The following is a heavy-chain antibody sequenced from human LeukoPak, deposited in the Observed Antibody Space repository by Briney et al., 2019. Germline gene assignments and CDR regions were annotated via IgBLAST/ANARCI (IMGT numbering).Heavy chain of an antibody. CDR1: GYTLTELS. CDR2: FDPEDGET. Sequence: ASVKVSCKVSGYTLTELSMHWVRQAPGKGLEWMGGFDPEDGETIYAQEFQGRVTMTEDTSTDTAYMELSSLRSEDTAVYYRATDQEAVFDYWGQGTLVTVSS. D-gene: IGHD6-19*01. CDR3: ATDQEAVFDY. V-gene: IGHV1-24*01. J-gene: IGHJ4*02.